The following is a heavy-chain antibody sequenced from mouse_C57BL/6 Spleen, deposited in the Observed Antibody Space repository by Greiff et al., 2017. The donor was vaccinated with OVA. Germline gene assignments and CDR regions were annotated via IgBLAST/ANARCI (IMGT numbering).Heavy chain of an antibody. CDR1: GYTFTDYY. V-gene: IGHV1-76*01. J-gene: IGHJ4*01. D-gene: IGHD6-2*01. Sequence: VNLVESGAELVRPGASVKLSCKASGYTFTDYYINWVKQRPGQGLEWIARIYPGSGNTYYNEKFKGKATLTAEKSSSTDYMQLSSLTSEDSAVYFCAKSSLAMDYWGQGTSVTVSS. CDR2: IYPGSGNT. CDR3: AKSSLAMDY.